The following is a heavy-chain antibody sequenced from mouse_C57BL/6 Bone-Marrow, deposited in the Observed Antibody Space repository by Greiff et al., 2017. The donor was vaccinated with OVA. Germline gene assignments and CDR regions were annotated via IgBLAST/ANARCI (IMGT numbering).Heavy chain of an antibody. CDR3: ARHEDGIYYGYDAWFDY. D-gene: IGHD2-2*01. V-gene: IGHV1-62-2*01. J-gene: IGHJ2*01. Sequence: QVQLQQSGAELVKPGASVKLSCKASGYTFTEYTIHWVTQRSGQGLEWIGWFYPGSGSIKYNEKFKDKATLTADKSSSTVYMELSRLTSEDSAVYFCARHEDGIYYGYDAWFDYWGQGTTLTVSS. CDR2: FYPGSGSI. CDR1: GYTFTEYT.